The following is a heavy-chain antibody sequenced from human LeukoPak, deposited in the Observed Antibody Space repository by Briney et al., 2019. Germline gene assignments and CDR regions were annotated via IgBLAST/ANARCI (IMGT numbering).Heavy chain of an antibody. J-gene: IGHJ6*04. CDR2: ISSSSYI. CDR1: GFNFHDYG. D-gene: IGHD3-10*02. V-gene: IGHV3-69-1*02. CDR3: AELGITMIGGV. Sequence: GGSLRLSCEASGFNFHDYGMNWVRQVPGGGLEWVSSISSSSYIYYADPVKGRFTISRDNAKNSLYLQMNSLRAEDTAVYYCAELGITMIGGVWGKGTTVTISS.